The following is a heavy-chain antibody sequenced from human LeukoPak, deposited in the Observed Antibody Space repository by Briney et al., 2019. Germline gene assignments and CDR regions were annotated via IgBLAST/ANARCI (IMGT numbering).Heavy chain of an antibody. J-gene: IGHJ4*02. CDR2: IYYSGST. CDR1: GGSLSGYY. V-gene: IGHV4-59*01. CDR3: ARDSHPV. Sequence: PSETLSLTCTVYGGSLSGYYWTWIRQPPGKGLEWIGYIYYSGSTKYNPSLTSRATISLDTSENQFFLKLSSVTAADTAVYYCARDSHPVWGQGTLVTVSS.